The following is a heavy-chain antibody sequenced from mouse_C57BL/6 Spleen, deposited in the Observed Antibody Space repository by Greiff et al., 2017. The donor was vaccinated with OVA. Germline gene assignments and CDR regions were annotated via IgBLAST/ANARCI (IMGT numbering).Heavy chain of an antibody. D-gene: IGHD2-4*01. CDR3: ASYDYDDDYYAMDY. Sequence: EVKLMESGGGLVKPGGSLKLSCAASGFTFSSYTMSWVRQTPEKRLEWVATISGGGGNTYYPDSVKGRFTISRDNAKNTLYLQMSSLRSEDTALYYCASYDYDDDYYAMDYWGQGTSVTVSS. CDR1: GFTFSSYT. CDR2: ISGGGGNT. V-gene: IGHV5-9*01. J-gene: IGHJ4*01.